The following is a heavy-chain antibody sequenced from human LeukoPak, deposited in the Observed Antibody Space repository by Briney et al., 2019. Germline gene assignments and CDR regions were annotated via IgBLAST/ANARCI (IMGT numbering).Heavy chain of an antibody. Sequence: GASVKVSCKASGGTFSSYAISWLRQAPGQGLEWMGGIIPIFGTANYAQKFQGRVTITTDESTSTAYMELSSLRSEDTAVYYCARDRYSSSWYYLDYLGQGTLVTVSS. J-gene: IGHJ4*02. CDR2: IIPIFGTA. V-gene: IGHV1-69*05. CDR1: GGTFSSYA. D-gene: IGHD6-13*01. CDR3: ARDRYSSSWYYLDY.